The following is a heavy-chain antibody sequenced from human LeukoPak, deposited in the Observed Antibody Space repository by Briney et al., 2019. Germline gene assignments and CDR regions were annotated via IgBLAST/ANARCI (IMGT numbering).Heavy chain of an antibody. CDR1: GFTFSSYG. Sequence: GGSLRLSCAASGFTFSSYGMHWVRQAPGKGLEWVAFIRYDGSNKYYADSVKGRFTISRDNSKNTLYLQMNSLRAEDTAVYYCARVGVVVVPAAPHYYYMDVWGKGTTVTVSS. D-gene: IGHD2-2*01. V-gene: IGHV3-30*02. CDR2: IRYDGSNK. CDR3: ARVGVVVVPAAPHYYYMDV. J-gene: IGHJ6*03.